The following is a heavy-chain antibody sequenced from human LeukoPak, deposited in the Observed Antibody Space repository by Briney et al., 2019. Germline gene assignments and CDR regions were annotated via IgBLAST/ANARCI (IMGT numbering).Heavy chain of an antibody. J-gene: IGHJ3*02. CDR1: GGSISSGSYY. CDR2: IYTSGST. D-gene: IGHD1-26*01. Sequence: SETLSLTCTVSGGSISSGSYYWSWIRQPAGNGLELIGRIYTSGSTNYNPSLKSRVTISVDTSKNQFSLKLSSVTAADTAVYYCARDALGGIVGATRAAFDIWGQGTMVTVSS. CDR3: ARDALGGIVGATRAAFDI. V-gene: IGHV4-61*02.